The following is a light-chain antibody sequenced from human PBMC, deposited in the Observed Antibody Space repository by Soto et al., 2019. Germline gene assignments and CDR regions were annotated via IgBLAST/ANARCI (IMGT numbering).Light chain of an antibody. J-gene: IGKJ3*01. CDR2: GAS. V-gene: IGKV1-33*01. CDR1: QDIRKY. Sequence: DIQMTQSPSSLSASVGDRVTITCQASQDIRKYLNWYQQKPGRAPKLLIYGASNFETGDPSRFSGSGYGTDFTFTITSLQAEDIATYYCQHYDHLPPFTGGPGTKVAIK. CDR3: QHYDHLPPFT.